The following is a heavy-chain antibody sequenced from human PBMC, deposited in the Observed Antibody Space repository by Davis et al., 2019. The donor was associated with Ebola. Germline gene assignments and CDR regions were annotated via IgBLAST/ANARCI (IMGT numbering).Heavy chain of an antibody. J-gene: IGHJ4*02. V-gene: IGHV3-48*03. D-gene: IGHD6-13*01. CDR1: GFTFSSYE. CDR2: ISSSGSTI. CDR3: ARGKSHQQGGDY. Sequence: GGSLRLSCAASGFTFSSYEMNWVRQAPGKGLEWVSYISSSGSTIYYADSVKGRFTISRDNAKNSLYLQMNSLRAEDTAVYYCARGKSHQQGGDYWGQGTLVTVSS.